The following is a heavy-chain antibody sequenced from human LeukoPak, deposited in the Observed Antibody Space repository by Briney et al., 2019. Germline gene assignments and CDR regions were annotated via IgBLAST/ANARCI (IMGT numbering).Heavy chain of an antibody. CDR2: INHSGST. CDR1: GGSFSGYY. Sequence: SETLSLTCAVYGGSFSGYYWSWIRQPPGKGLEWIGAINHSGSTNYNPSPKSRVTISVNKSTNQFSLKLSSVTAADPAGYYCGRSAGEYYYDSSGYPDYWGQGTLVTVSS. CDR3: GRSAGEYYYDSSGYPDY. V-gene: IGHV4-34*01. D-gene: IGHD3-22*01. J-gene: IGHJ4*02.